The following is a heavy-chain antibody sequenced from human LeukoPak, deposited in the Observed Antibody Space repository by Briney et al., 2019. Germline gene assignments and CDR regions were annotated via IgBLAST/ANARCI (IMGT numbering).Heavy chain of an antibody. Sequence: SETLSLTCTVSGGSISSYYRSWIRQPPGKGLEWIGYIYYSGSTNYNPSLKSRVTISVDTSKNQFSLKLSSVTAADTAVYYCARHGWELLLDYWGQGTLVTVSS. D-gene: IGHD1-26*01. V-gene: IGHV4-59*08. CDR3: ARHGWELLLDY. CDR2: IYYSGST. J-gene: IGHJ4*02. CDR1: GGSISSYY.